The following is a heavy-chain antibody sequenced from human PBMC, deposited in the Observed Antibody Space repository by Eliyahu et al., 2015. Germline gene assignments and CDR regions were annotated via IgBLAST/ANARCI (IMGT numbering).Heavy chain of an antibody. Sequence: EVQLVESGGGLVQPGGSLRLSCAASGFTFSSYWMSWVRQAPGKGLEWVANIKQDGSEKYYVDSVKGRFTISRDNAKNSLYLQMNSLRAEDTAVYYCARANAGSGWYIDYYGMDVWGQGTTVTVSS. J-gene: IGHJ6*02. CDR2: IKQDGSEK. CDR3: ARANAGSGWYIDYYGMDV. D-gene: IGHD6-19*01. V-gene: IGHV3-7*04. CDR1: GFTFSSYW.